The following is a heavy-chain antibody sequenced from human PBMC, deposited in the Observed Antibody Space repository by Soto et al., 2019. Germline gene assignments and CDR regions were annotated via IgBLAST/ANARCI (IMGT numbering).Heavy chain of an antibody. CDR1: GFTFSDHY. J-gene: IGHJ6*01. CDR2: SRNRVNSHTT. V-gene: IGHV3-72*01. Sequence: EVQLVESGGGLVQPGGSLRLSCAASGFTFSDHYMDWVRQAAGKGLEWVARSRNRVNSHTTEYAASVKGRFTISRDESKSSLQLQMISLQIQDTALYYCTRSLLGGAPSYTYHGMDVWGQGTTVTVSS. CDR3: TRSLLGGAPSYTYHGMDV. D-gene: IGHD1-26*01.